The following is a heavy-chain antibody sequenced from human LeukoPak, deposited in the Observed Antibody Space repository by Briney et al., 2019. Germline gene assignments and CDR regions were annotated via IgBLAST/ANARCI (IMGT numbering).Heavy chain of an antibody. V-gene: IGHV4-31*03. Sequence: PSETLSLTCTVSGASVGSGGYYWPWIRQHPEKGLEWIGYITYSGSTYYNPSLKSRVTISLDTSKNQFSLKLSSVTAADTAVYYCAREALGDFDYWGQGILVTVSS. D-gene: IGHD2-21*01. CDR2: ITYSGST. J-gene: IGHJ4*02. CDR3: AREALGDFDY. CDR1: GASVGSGGYY.